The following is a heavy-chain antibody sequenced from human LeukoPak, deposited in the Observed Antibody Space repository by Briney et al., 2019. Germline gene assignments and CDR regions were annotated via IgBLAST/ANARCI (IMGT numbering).Heavy chain of an antibody. Sequence: GGSLRLSCVGSGFTFRNCWMSWVRQAPGKGLEWVSYISSSGSTIYYADSVKGRFTISRDNAKNSLYLQMNSLRAEDTAVYYCARDYGSGMYYYYCYYMDVWGKGTTVTVSS. CDR2: ISSSGSTI. CDR1: GFTFRNCW. V-gene: IGHV3-11*04. CDR3: ARDYGSGMYYYYCYYMDV. J-gene: IGHJ6*03. D-gene: IGHD3-10*01.